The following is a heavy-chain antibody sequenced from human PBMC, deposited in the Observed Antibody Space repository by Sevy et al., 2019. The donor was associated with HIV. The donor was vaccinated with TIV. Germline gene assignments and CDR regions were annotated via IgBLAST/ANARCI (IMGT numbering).Heavy chain of an antibody. CDR1: GYTFTNFW. V-gene: IGHV5-51*01. CDR3: ARYPLVMVPAAEYYFDY. Sequence: GESLKISCKGSGYTFTNFWIDWVRQMPGKGLEWMGVIYPGDSDTRYSPSFQGQVTISADKSISTAYLQWSSLKASDTAMYYCARYPLVMVPAAEYYFDYWGQGTLVTVSS. CDR2: IYPGDSDT. D-gene: IGHD2-2*01. J-gene: IGHJ4*02.